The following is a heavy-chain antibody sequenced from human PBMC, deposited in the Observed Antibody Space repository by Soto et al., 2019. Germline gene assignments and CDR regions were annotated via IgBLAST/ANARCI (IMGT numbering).Heavy chain of an antibody. J-gene: IGHJ4*02. Sequence: GGSLRLSCAGFGVTFDDYATNWVRQAPGKGLEWVSGISWNSGSIDYADSVKGRFTISRDNAKNSLYLQMNSLRAEDTALYYCAKGRGMKGYFDYWGQGTLVTVSS. CDR1: GVTFDDYA. V-gene: IGHV3-9*01. CDR2: ISWNSGSI. CDR3: AKGRGMKGYFDY.